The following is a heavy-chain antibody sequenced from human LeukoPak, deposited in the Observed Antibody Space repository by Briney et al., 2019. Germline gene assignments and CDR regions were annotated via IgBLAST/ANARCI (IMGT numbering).Heavy chain of an antibody. D-gene: IGHD3-22*01. CDR1: GFTFSSYG. V-gene: IGHV3-30*18. CDR3: AKLYDSGSRNDY. Sequence: GGSLRLSCAASGFTFSSYGMHWVRQAPGKGLEWVAVISYDGSNKYYADSVKGRFTISRDNSKNTLYLQMNSLRAEDTAVYYCAKLYDSGSRNDYWGQGTLVTVSS. J-gene: IGHJ4*02. CDR2: ISYDGSNK.